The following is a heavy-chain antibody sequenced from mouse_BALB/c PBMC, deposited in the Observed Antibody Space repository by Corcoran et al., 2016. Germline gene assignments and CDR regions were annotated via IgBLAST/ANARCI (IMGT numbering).Heavy chain of an antibody. CDR1: GFNIKDTY. CDR3: AIWDWYFYV. CDR2: IDPANGNT. V-gene: IGHV14-3*02. Sequence: EVQLQQSGAELVKPGASVKLSCTASGFNIKDTYMHWVKQRPEQGLEWIGRIDPANGNTKYDPKFQGKATITADTSSNTAYLQLSSLTSEDTAVYYCAIWDWYFYVWGAGTTVTVSS. D-gene: IGHD1-1*02. J-gene: IGHJ1*01.